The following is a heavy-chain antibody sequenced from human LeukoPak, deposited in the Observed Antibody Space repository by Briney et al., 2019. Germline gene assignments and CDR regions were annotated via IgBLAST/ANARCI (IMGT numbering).Heavy chain of an antibody. CDR3: AKDRWELLDWFDP. D-gene: IGHD1-26*01. V-gene: IGHV3-23*01. CDR1: GFTFSSYA. CDR2: ISGSGGST. Sequence: GGSLRLSCAASGFTFSSYAMSWVRQAPGKGLEWVSAISGSGGSTYYADSVKGRFTISRDNSKTALYLQMNSLGAEDTAVYYCAKDRWELLDWFDPWGQGTLVTVSS. J-gene: IGHJ5*02.